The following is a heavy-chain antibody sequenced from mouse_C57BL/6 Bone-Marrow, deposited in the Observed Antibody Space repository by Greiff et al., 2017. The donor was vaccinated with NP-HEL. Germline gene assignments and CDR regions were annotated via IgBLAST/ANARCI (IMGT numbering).Heavy chain of an antibody. CDR1: GYSITSGYY. V-gene: IGHV3-6*01. Sequence: EVQLQQSGPGLVKPSQSLSLTCSVTGYSITSGYYWNWIRQFPGNKLEWMGYISYDGSNNYNPSLKNRISITRDTSKNQFFLKLNSVTTEDTATYYCAGGSSYVRYFDVWGTGTTVTVSS. D-gene: IGHD1-1*01. J-gene: IGHJ1*03. CDR3: AGGSSYVRYFDV. CDR2: ISYDGSN.